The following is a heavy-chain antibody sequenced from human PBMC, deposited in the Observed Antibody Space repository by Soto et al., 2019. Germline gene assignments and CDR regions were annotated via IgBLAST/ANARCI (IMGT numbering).Heavy chain of an antibody. V-gene: IGHV3-23*01. CDR3: AEDPNGDYLDAFDC. D-gene: IGHD4-17*01. J-gene: IGHJ3*01. Sequence: QMLESGGGLVQPGGSLRLSCAASGFTFGNYVVTWVRQAPGRGLGWVSAISASGGGTFYADSVRGRFTISRDNYQKTLYLEINSRRGEDTALFFCAEDPNGDYLDAFDCWGRGTMVIVSS. CDR2: ISASGGGT. CDR1: GFTFGNYV.